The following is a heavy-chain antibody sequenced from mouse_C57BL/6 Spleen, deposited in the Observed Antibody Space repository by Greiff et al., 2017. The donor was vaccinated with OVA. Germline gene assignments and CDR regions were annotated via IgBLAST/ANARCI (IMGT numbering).Heavy chain of an antibody. Sequence: VQLKQSGAELVRPGASVTLSCKASGYTFTDYEMHWVKQTPVHGLEWIGAIDPETGGTAYNQKFKGKAILTADKSSSTAYMELRSLTSEDSAVYYCTRRDYYYSTYFDVWGTGTTVTVSS. J-gene: IGHJ1*03. D-gene: IGHD2-5*01. V-gene: IGHV1-15*01. CDR3: TRRDYYYSTYFDV. CDR1: GYTFTDYE. CDR2: IDPETGGT.